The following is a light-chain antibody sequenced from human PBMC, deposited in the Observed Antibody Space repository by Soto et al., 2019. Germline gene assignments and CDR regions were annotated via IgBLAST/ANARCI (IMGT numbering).Light chain of an antibody. J-gene: IGLJ2*01. Sequence: QSVLTQPPSASGTPGQRVTISCSGSSSKIGSNYVYWYKQLPGMAPTVLIYKNNQRPSGVPDRFSGLKSGTSASLTIRWLRSDDEAEYSCAVRDDSLSGVVFGGGTQHTVL. CDR1: SSKIGSNY. CDR3: AVRDDSLSGVV. CDR2: KNN. V-gene: IGLV1-47*01.